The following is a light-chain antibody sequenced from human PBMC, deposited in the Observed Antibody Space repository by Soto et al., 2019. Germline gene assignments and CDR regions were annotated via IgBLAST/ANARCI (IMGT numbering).Light chain of an antibody. CDR2: EDN. Sequence: NFMLAQPHYVSESLGKTVSISCTRSGGSIASSYVQWFQQRPGSAPTILMYEDNQRPSGVPDRFSGSIDSSSNSATLTISGLKTEDEAAYFCQSYDRTDDVIFGGGTKVTVL. V-gene: IGLV6-57*03. J-gene: IGLJ2*01. CDR3: QSYDRTDDVI. CDR1: GGSIASSY.